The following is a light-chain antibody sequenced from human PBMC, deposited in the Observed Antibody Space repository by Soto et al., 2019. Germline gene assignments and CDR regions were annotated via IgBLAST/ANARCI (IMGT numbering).Light chain of an antibody. V-gene: IGLV2-14*01. J-gene: IGLJ1*01. Sequence: QSALTQPASVSGSPGQSITISCTGTSSDVGGYNYVSWYQQHPGKAPKLMIYDVSNRPSGVSKRFSGSKSGNTASLTISGLQAEDAADYYCSSYTSSSGYVFGTGTKLTVL. CDR2: DVS. CDR3: SSYTSSSGYV. CDR1: SSDVGGYNY.